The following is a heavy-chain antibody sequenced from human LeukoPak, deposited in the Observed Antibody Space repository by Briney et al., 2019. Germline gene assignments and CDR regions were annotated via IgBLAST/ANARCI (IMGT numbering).Heavy chain of an antibody. V-gene: IGHV3-74*01. CDR3: VKALGYNDY. CDR1: GFTFSSYW. CDR2: INSDGIST. Sequence: GGSLRLSCAASGFTFSSYWMHWVRQAPGKGLVWVSRINSDGISTNYADSVKGRFTISRDNAKNTLYLQMNSLRAEDTGVYYCVKALGYNDYWGQGTLATVSS. D-gene: IGHD5-24*01. J-gene: IGHJ4*02.